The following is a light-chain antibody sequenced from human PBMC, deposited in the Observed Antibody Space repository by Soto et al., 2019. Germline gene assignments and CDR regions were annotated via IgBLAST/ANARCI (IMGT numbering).Light chain of an antibody. V-gene: IGKV3-11*01. CDR2: DAS. CDR1: ENVFSF. CDR3: QQRTKWPPIFT. J-gene: IGKJ3*01. Sequence: EIVMTQSPATLSLSPGGRATLSCRASENVFSFMAWYQHRPGQAPRLLIYDASDRAAGVPARFSGSGSGTDFTLTISSLEPEDFAVYYCQQRTKWPPIFTFGPGTKVEIK.